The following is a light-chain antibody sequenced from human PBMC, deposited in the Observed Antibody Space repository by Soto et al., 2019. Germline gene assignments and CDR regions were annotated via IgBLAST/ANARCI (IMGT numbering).Light chain of an antibody. CDR2: EVN. CDR3: SSYTGTINPYV. V-gene: IGLV2-8*01. CDR1: STDFGTYNY. Sequence: QSVLTQPPSASGSPGQSVTISCTGTSTDFGTYNYVSWYQLHPGKAPKLIIYEVNKRPSGVPDRFSGSKSGNTASLTVSGLQAEDEADYYCSSYTGTINPYVFGTGTKVTVL. J-gene: IGLJ1*01.